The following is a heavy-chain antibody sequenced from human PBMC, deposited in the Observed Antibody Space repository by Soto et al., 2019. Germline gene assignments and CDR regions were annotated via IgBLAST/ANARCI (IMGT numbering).Heavy chain of an antibody. Sequence: QVQLQESGPGLVKPSQTLSLTCTVSGGSISDGAYYWSWIRQPPGKGLEWIGHIYDSGNTYNNPSLKSRLTISVDTSTTHFSLNLNSVTAADTAVYYCASGLSGDKVDQWGQGTLVTVSS. J-gene: IGHJ4*02. D-gene: IGHD2-21*01. CDR2: IYDSGNT. CDR1: GGSISDGAYY. CDR3: ASGLSGDKVDQ. V-gene: IGHV4-30-4*01.